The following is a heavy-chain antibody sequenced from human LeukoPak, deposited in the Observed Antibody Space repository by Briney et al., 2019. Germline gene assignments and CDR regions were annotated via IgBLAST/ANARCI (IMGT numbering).Heavy chain of an antibody. CDR3: ARQNTVTTVTTYFFDY. CDR1: GGSISDSSYY. D-gene: IGHD4-17*01. V-gene: IGHV4-39*01. J-gene: IGHJ4*02. Sequence: SETLSLTCTVSGGSISDSSYYWGWIRQPPAMGLEWIGNVYYSGSTYYSPSLKSRVTTSVDTSKNQFSLKLTSVTAADTAVYYCARQNTVTTVTTYFFDYWGQGTLVTVPS. CDR2: VYYSGST.